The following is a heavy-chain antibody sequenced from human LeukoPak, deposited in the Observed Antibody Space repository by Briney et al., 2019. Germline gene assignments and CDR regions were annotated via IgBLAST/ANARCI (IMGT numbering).Heavy chain of an antibody. CDR3: ARDGDTGYYYGSGSYYIPNNWFDP. CDR1: GVTFSSYW. V-gene: IGHV3-7*03. Sequence: GGSLRLSCAASGVTFSSYWMSWVRQAPGKGLEWVANIKQDGSGKYYVDSVKGRFTISRDNAKNSLYLQMNSLRAEDTAVYYCARDGDTGYYYGSGSYYIPNNWFDPWGQGTLVTVSS. J-gene: IGHJ5*02. CDR2: IKQDGSGK. D-gene: IGHD3-10*01.